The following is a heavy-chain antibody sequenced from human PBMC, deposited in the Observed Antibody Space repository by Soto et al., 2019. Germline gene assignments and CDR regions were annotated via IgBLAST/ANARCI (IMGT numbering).Heavy chain of an antibody. D-gene: IGHD2-2*02. CDR3: ARDSLRCSSTSCHTFFYYGMDV. V-gene: IGHV4-30-4*01. CDR2: IYYSGST. CDR1: GGSISSGDYY. J-gene: IGHJ6*02. Sequence: SETLSLTCTVSGGSISSGDYYWSWIRQPPGKGLEWIGYIYYSGSTYYNPSLKSRVSISVATSKNQFSLKLSSVPAADTAVYYCARDSLRCSSTSCHTFFYYGMDVWGQETTLNVFS.